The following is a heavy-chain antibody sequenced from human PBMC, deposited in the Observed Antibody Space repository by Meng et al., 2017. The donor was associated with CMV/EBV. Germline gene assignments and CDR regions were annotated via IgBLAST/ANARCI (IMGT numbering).Heavy chain of an antibody. CDR1: GGTFSSYA. CDR2: IIPIFGTA. J-gene: IGHJ6*02. CDR3: AASNPTYYYYGMDV. V-gene: IGHV1-69*05. Sequence: SVKVSCKASGGTFSSYAISWVRQAPGQGLEWMGGIIPIFGTANYAQKFQGRVTITTDESTSTAYMGLSSLRSEDTAVYYCAASNPTYYYYGMDVWGHGTTVTVSS.